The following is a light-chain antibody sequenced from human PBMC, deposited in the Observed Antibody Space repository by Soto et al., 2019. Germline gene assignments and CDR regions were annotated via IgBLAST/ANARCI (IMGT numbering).Light chain of an antibody. CDR3: SSYRTSDGRQIV. Sequence: QSVLTQPASVSGSPGQPITISCTGTIRDVGGYNYVSWYQHHPGKAPEHMIHDGSNRPSGASTRFSGAKSGNTASLSISALQPEDEGVYDRSSYRTSDGRQIVCATGTQVPVL. V-gene: IGLV2-14*01. J-gene: IGLJ1*01. CDR2: DGS. CDR1: IRDVGGYNY.